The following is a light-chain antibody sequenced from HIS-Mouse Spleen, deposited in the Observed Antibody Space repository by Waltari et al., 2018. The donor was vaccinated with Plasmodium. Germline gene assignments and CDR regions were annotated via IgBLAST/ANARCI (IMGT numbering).Light chain of an antibody. J-gene: IGLJ1*01. CDR3: CSYAGSYTYV. V-gene: IGLV2-11*01. CDR1: SSSVGGYTY. Sequence: QSALTQPRSVSGSPGQSVPISCTGTSSSVGGYTYVSWYQQHPGKAPNLMIYDVSKRPSGVPDRFSGSKSGNTASLTISGLQAEDEADYYCCSYAGSYTYVFGTGTKVTVL. CDR2: DVS.